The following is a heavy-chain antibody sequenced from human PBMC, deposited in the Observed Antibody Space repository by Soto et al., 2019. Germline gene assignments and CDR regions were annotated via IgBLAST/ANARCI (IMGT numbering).Heavy chain of an antibody. CDR3: ARSMDVTLTVVDRDEYFDS. CDR2: IHYSGST. D-gene: IGHD3-22*01. Sequence: ETLSLTCTVSGGSISSLHWSWIRQPPGKGLEWIGYIHYSGSTNYNPSLESRVTISVDTSKNQFSLKLSSVTAADTAVYYCARSMDVTLTVVDRDEYFDSWGQGTLVTVSS. J-gene: IGHJ4*02. V-gene: IGHV4-59*01. CDR1: GGSISSLH.